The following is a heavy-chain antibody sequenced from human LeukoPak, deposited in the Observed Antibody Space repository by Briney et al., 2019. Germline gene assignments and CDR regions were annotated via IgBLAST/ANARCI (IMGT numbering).Heavy chain of an antibody. CDR2: INPNSGGT. J-gene: IGHJ5*02. V-gene: IGHV1-2*02. Sequence: GASVKVSCRASGYTFTVYYMHWVRQAPGQGLEWMGWINPNSGGTNYAQKFQGRVTMTRDTSISTAYMELSRLRSDDTAVYYCTTTLSRNRFDPWGQGTLVTVSS. CDR3: TTTLSRNRFDP. CDR1: GYTFTVYY.